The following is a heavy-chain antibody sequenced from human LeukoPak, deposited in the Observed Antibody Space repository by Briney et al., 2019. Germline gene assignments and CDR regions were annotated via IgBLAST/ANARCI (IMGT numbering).Heavy chain of an antibody. CDR1: GFSFSTYW. CDR3: VVGGHCDY. J-gene: IGHJ4*02. Sequence: PGGSLRLXCAVYGFSFSTYWMTSVRQAPGKGVECVANMKGDGSEKHYVDSVQSRFTISRDNTKNSLYLQMNGLRAEDTAVYYCVVGGHCDYFGQGALVTVSS. D-gene: IGHD4-23*01. V-gene: IGHV3-7*01. CDR2: MKGDGSEK.